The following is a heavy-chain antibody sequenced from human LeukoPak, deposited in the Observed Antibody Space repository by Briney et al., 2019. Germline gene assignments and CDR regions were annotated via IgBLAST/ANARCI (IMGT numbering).Heavy chain of an antibody. Sequence: SETLSLTCTVSGGSISSSSYYWGGIRQPPGKGLEWIGSIYYSGSTYYNPSLKSRVTVSVDTSKNQFSLKLSSVTAADTAVYYCARHRIAVAGSDYWGQGTLVTVSS. J-gene: IGHJ4*02. CDR1: GGSISSSSYY. D-gene: IGHD6-19*01. V-gene: IGHV4-39*01. CDR3: ARHRIAVAGSDY. CDR2: IYYSGST.